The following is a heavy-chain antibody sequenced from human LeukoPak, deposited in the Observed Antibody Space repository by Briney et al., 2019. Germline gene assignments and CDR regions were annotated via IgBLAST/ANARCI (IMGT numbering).Heavy chain of an antibody. V-gene: IGHV3-7*05. CDR3: ARNAYGAQTPSDV. CDR1: GFTFSRYW. J-gene: IGHJ6*02. D-gene: IGHD4-17*01. CDR2: INEDGSDK. Sequence: PGGSLRLSCAASGFTFSRYWMSWVRQAPGKGLEWVAKINEDGSDKYYVDSVEGRFTISRDNAKNSLYLQMNSLRAEDTAVYYCARNAYGAQTPSDVWGQGTTVTVSS.